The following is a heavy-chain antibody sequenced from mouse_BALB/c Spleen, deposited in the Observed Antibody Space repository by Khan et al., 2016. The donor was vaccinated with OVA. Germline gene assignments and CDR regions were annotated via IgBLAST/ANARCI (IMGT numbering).Heavy chain of an antibody. J-gene: IGHJ3*01. V-gene: IGHV1-4*01. D-gene: IGHD2-14*01. CDR3: VRDGAYHRNDGWFAY. CDR1: GYTFTSYT. Sequence: QVQLKESGAELARPGASVKMSCKASGYTFTSYTIHWIKERPGQGLEWIGYINPSNGYPNSNKKFKDKATLTTDKSSTTAYLQLSSLTSDDSAVYNCVRDGAYHRNDGWFAYWGQGTLVTVSA. CDR2: INPSNGYP.